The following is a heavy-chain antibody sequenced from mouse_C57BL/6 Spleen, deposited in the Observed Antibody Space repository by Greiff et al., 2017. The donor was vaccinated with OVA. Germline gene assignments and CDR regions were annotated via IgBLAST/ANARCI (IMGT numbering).Heavy chain of an antibody. Sequence: QLQESGPELVKPGASVKISCKASGYSFTDYNMNWVKQSTGKSLEWIGVINPNYGTTSYNQKFKGKATLTVDQSSSTAYMQLNSLTSEDSAVYYAARASLYGISYAHGYFDVWGTGTTGTVSS. V-gene: IGHV1-39*01. CDR1: GYSFTDYN. D-gene: IGHD1-1*01. J-gene: IGHJ1*03. CDR2: INPNYGTT. CDR3: ARASLYGISYAHGYFDV.